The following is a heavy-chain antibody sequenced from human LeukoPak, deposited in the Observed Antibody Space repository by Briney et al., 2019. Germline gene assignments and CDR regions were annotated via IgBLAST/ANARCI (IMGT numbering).Heavy chain of an antibody. CDR3: ARLLRYDFWHAYSLGWFDP. CDR2: INSDGSWT. J-gene: IGHJ5*02. V-gene: IGHV3-74*01. Sequence: AGGSLRLSCAASGNYWMHWVRQAPGKGLVWVSHINSDGSWTSYADSVKGRFTISKDNAKNTVYLQMNSLRAEDTAVYYCARLLRYDFWHAYSLGWFDPWGQGTLVTVSS. CDR1: GNYW. D-gene: IGHD3-3*01.